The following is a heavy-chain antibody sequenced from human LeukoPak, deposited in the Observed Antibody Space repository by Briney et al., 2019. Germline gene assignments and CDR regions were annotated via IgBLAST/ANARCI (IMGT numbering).Heavy chain of an antibody. V-gene: IGHV4-38-2*01. CDR2: IYHSGST. D-gene: IGHD3-3*01. J-gene: IGHJ3*02. CDR3: ASFTILGRLYAFDI. CDR1: GYSISSGYY. Sequence: PSETLSLTCAVSGYSISSGYYWGWIRQPPGKGLEWIGSIYHSGSTYYNPSLKSRVAISVDTSKNQFSLKLSSVTAADTAVYYCASFTILGRLYAFDIWSQGTMVTVSS.